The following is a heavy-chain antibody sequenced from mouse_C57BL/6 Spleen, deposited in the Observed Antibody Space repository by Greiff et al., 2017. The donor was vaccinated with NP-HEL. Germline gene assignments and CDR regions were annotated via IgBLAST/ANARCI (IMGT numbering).Heavy chain of an antibody. J-gene: IGHJ2*01. Sequence: EVQLQQSGPELVKPGASVKISCKASGYTFTDYYMNWVKQSHGKSLEWIGDINPNNGGTSYNQKFKGKATLTVDMSSSTAYMELRSLTSEDSAVYYCARGDYYGSSHDYWGQGTTLTVSS. V-gene: IGHV1-26*01. CDR2: INPNNGGT. CDR3: ARGDYYGSSHDY. CDR1: GYTFTDYY. D-gene: IGHD1-1*01.